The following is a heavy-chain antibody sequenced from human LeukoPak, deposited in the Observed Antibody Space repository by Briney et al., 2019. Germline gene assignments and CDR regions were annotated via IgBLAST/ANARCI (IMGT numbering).Heavy chain of an antibody. CDR3: VRNYGSGMYGYGLEV. D-gene: IGHD3-10*01. CDR2: IWNDGSNK. CDR1: GFSVSDYG. Sequence: PGRSLRLSCAASGFSVSDYGMHWVRQAPGEGLEWVAVIWNDGSNKYYADSVKGRLTISRDTSKNTLFLQMNSLRGEDTAVYYCVRNYGSGMYGYGLEVWGQGTTVTVSS. J-gene: IGHJ6*02. V-gene: IGHV3-33*01.